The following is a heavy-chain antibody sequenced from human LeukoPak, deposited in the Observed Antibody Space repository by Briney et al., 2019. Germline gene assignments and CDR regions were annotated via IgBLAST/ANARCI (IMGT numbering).Heavy chain of an antibody. CDR3: ARTWQWLVLGSDWFDP. D-gene: IGHD6-19*01. Sequence: ASVKVSCKASGYTFTSYDINWVRQATGQGLEWMGWMSPNSGNTGYAQKFQGRVTMTRNTSISTAYMELSSLRPEDTAVYYCARTWQWLVLGSDWFDPWGQGTLVTVSS. CDR2: MSPNSGNT. CDR1: GYTFTSYD. J-gene: IGHJ5*02. V-gene: IGHV1-8*01.